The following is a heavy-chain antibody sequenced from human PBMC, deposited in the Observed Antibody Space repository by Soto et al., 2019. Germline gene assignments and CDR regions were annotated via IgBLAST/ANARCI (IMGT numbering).Heavy chain of an antibody. J-gene: IGHJ5*02. CDR2: MKSRTDGPTT. D-gene: IGHD2-2*02. V-gene: IGHV3-15*01. CDR1: GFTCSNAL. Sequence: GGSLRVSCAASGFTCSNALMSWVRQAPGKRLEWVGRMKSRTDGPTTDYAETVKGRFTISRDDSKNTLYLQMNSLKTEGTAVYYCTPDCSAQPPSSTSCYTWVVDWFDPWGQGTLVTVSS. CDR3: TPDCSAQPPSSTSCYTWVVDWFDP.